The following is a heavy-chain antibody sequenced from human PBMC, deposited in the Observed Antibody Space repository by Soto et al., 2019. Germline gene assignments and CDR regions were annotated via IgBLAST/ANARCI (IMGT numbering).Heavy chain of an antibody. J-gene: IGHJ4*02. V-gene: IGHV1-18*01. D-gene: IGHD4-17*01. Sequence: ASVKVSCKASGYSFTDYGISWVRQAPGQGLEWMGWISTYNGRTSSAQKLQGRVTMTTDRSTSTTYMELRSLRSDDTAVYYCTRRYGDPSSAAGFDYWGQGXLVTVYS. CDR2: ISTYNGRT. CDR3: TRRYGDPSSAAGFDY. CDR1: GYSFTDYG.